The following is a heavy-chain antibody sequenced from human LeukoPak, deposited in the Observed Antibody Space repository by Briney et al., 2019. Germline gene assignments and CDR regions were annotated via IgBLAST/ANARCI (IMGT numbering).Heavy chain of an antibody. CDR3: AKRGPAQLLWFGEATHFDY. CDR2: ISGSGGST. J-gene: IGHJ4*02. V-gene: IGHV3-23*01. D-gene: IGHD3-10*01. Sequence: GGSLRLSCAASGFTFSSYAMSWVRQAPGKGLEWVSAISGSGGSTYYADAVKGRFTISRDNSKNTLYLQMNSLRAEDTAVYYCAKRGPAQLLWFGEATHFDYWGQGTLVTVSS. CDR1: GFTFSSYA.